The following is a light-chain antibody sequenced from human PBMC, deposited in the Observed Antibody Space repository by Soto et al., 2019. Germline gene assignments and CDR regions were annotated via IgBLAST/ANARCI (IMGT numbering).Light chain of an antibody. CDR1: NSDVGAFNY. CDR3: SSYTGSTTVV. V-gene: IGLV2-14*01. J-gene: IGLJ2*01. CDR2: EVS. Sequence: QSALTQPASVSGSPGQSITISCTGTNSDVGAFNYVSWYQQHPGKAPKIMIYEVSNRPSGVSNRFSGSKSGNTASLTISGLQAEDEADYYCSSYTGSTTVVFGGGTKVTVL.